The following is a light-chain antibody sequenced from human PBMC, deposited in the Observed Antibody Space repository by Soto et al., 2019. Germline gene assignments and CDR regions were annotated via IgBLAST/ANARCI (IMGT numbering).Light chain of an antibody. CDR1: SSNIGNNY. J-gene: IGLJ2*01. Sequence: QSVLTQPPSVSAATGQKVTISCSGSSSNIGNNYVSWYQQLPGTAPKLLIFDSDKRHPGIPDRFSGSKSGTSATLAITGLQTGDEADYFCGTWDNSLSAVVFGGGTKLTVL. CDR3: GTWDNSLSAVV. CDR2: DSD. V-gene: IGLV1-51*01.